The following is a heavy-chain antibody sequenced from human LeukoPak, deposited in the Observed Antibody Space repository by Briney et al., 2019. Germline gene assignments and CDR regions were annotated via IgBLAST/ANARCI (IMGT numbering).Heavy chain of an antibody. CDR1: GGSISSGSYY. J-gene: IGHJ6*04. Sequence: KPSETLSLTCAVSGGSISSGSYYWTWIRQPAGKGLEWIGHIYTSGSTNYNASLKSRVTISIDTSKSQFSLKLSSVTAADTAVYYCARAYRLLDVWGTGTTVTVSS. CDR3: ARAYRLLDV. CDR2: IYTSGST. V-gene: IGHV4-61*09. D-gene: IGHD3-16*02.